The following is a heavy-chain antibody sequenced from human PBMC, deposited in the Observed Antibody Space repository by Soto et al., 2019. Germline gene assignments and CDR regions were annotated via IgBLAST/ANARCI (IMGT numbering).Heavy chain of an antibody. CDR1: GFTFSSYA. Sequence: PGESLKISCAASGFTFSSYAMSWVRQAPGKGLEWVSAISGSGGSTYYADSVKGRFTISRDNSKNTLYLQMNSLRAEDTAVYYCAIEYGEMVYNPYFDVWGQGALVTVSS. CDR2: ISGSGGST. J-gene: IGHJ4*02. CDR3: AIEYGEMVYNPYFDV. V-gene: IGHV3-23*01. D-gene: IGHD2-8*01.